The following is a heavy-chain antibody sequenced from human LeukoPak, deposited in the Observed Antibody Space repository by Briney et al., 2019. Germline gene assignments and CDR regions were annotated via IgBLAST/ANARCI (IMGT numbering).Heavy chain of an antibody. V-gene: IGHV1-2*06. J-gene: IGHJ3*02. CDR3: ARSQAAYCRGGSCYSHAFDI. CDR1: RYTFTGYY. Sequence: ASVRDSCKASRYTFTGYYMHWVRQAPGQGLEWMGRINPNSGGTNYVQKFRGRVTMTRDTSISTAYMELSRLRSDDTAVYYCARSQAAYCRGGSCYSHAFDIWGQGTMVTVSS. D-gene: IGHD2-15*01. CDR2: INPNSGGT.